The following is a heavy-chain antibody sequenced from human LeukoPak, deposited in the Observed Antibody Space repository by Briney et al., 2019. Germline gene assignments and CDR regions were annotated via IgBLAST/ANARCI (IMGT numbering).Heavy chain of an antibody. CDR3: ARDSDYYDSSGPRY. D-gene: IGHD3-22*01. J-gene: IGHJ4*02. CDR2: ISSSSSYI. CDR1: GFTFSSYS. Sequence: GGSLRLSCAASGFTFSSYSMNWVRQAPGKGLEWVSSISSSSSYIYYADSVKGRFTISRDNAKNSLYLQMNSLRAEDTAVYYCARDSDYYDSSGPRYWGQGTLVTVSS. V-gene: IGHV3-21*01.